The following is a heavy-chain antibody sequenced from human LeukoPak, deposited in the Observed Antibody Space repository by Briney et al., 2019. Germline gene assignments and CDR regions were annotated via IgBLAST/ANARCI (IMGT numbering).Heavy chain of an antibody. D-gene: IGHD6-13*01. CDR1: GYTFTSYG. Sequence: ASVKVSCKASGYTFTSYGISWVRQAPGQGLEWMGWISAYNGNTNYAQKLQGRVTMTTDTSTSTAYMELRSLRSDDTAVYYCARDSNGIAAAGSYDYWGQGTLVTVSS. J-gene: IGHJ4*02. V-gene: IGHV1-18*01. CDR3: ARDSNGIAAAGSYDY. CDR2: ISAYNGNT.